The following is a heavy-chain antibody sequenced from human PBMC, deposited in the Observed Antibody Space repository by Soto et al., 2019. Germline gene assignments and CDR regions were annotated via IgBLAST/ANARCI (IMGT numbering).Heavy chain of an antibody. Sequence: GGSLRLSCAAPTFIFRTYWMTWLRQDPGKGLEWVSYIKRGGSTIHYADSVKGRFTISRDNAKNSLYLQMNSLRAEDTAVYYCARAGTSTAFDIWGQGTMVTVS. CDR2: IKRGGSTI. CDR1: TFIFRTYW. CDR3: ARAGTSTAFDI. J-gene: IGHJ3*02. V-gene: IGHV3-7*03.